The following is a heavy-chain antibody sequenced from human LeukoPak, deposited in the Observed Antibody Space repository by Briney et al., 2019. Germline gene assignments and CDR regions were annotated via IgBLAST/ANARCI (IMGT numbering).Heavy chain of an antibody. CDR3: ASGDGYNYDYYYYMDV. CDR2: ISGSGGST. CDR1: GFTFSSYA. J-gene: IGHJ6*03. Sequence: GGSLRLSCAASGFTFSSYAMSWVRQAPGKGLEWVSAISGSGGSTYYADSVKGRFTISRDNSKNTLYLQMNSLRAEDTAVYYCASGDGYNYDYYYYMDVWGKGTTVTVSS. D-gene: IGHD5-24*01. V-gene: IGHV3-23*01.